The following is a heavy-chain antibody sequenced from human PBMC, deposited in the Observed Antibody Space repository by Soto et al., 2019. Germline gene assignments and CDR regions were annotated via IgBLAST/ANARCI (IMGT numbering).Heavy chain of an antibody. Sequence: GGSLRLSCAASGFTVSRDYMSWVRQAPGKGLEWVSVIYTGGSTYYADSVKGRFTFSRDNSKNTLYLQMNSLRAEDTAVYYCARAYGGNPALFDPWGQGTLVTVSS. V-gene: IGHV3-53*01. J-gene: IGHJ5*02. CDR3: ARAYGGNPALFDP. CDR2: IYTGGST. D-gene: IGHD4-17*01. CDR1: GFTVSRDY.